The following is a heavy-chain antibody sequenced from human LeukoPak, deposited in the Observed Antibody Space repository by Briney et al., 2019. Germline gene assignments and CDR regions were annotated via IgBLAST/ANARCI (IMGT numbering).Heavy chain of an antibody. CDR3: PRGHPSPHSYGYGSDLDY. J-gene: IGHJ4*02. CDR2: NNHSGST. V-gene: IGHV4-34*01. Sequence: SETLSLTCAVYGGSFSGYCWSWIRQPPGHGLEGIGENNHSGSTNYNPSLKSRATISVATSKNRFSLKLSSVPAEDTAVYYCPRGHPSPHSYGYGSDLDYWGQGTLVTVAS. CDR1: GGSFSGYC. D-gene: IGHD5-18*01.